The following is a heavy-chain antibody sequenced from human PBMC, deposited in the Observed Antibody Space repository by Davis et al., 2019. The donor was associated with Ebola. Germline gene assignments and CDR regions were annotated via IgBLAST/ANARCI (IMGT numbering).Heavy chain of an antibody. CDR2: INHSGST. D-gene: IGHD2-2*01. Sequence: SETLSLTCAVYGGSFSGYYWSWIRQPPGKGLEWIGEINHSGSTNYNPSLKSRVTISVDTSKNQFSLKLSSVTAADTAVYYCARKPARWENWFDPWGQGTLVTVSS. CDR3: ARKPARWENWFDP. J-gene: IGHJ5*02. V-gene: IGHV4-34*01. CDR1: GGSFSGYY.